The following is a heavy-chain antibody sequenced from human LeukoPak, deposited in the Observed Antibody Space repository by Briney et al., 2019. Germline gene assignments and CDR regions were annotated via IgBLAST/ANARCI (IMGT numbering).Heavy chain of an antibody. Sequence: GGSLRLSCAASGFTFSSYSMNWVRQAPGKGLEWVSSISSSSSYIYYADSVKGRFTISRDNAKNSLYLQMNSLRAEDTAVYYCGRHKVSEQPPTGWGQGTLVTVSS. CDR1: GFTFSSYS. CDR3: GRHKVSEQPPTG. CDR2: ISSSSSYI. J-gene: IGHJ4*02. V-gene: IGHV3-21*01.